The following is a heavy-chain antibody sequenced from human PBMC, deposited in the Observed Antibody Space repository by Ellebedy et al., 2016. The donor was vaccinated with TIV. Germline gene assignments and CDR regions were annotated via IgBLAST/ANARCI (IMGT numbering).Heavy chain of an antibody. Sequence: GESLKISCAASGFTVSSNYMSWVRQAPGKGLEWVSAISGSGGSTYYADSVKGRFTISRDNAKNSLYLQMNSLRAEDTALYYCAKDNGYSSSWFWFDPWGQGTLVTVSS. J-gene: IGHJ5*02. D-gene: IGHD6-13*01. CDR3: AKDNGYSSSWFWFDP. CDR1: GFTVSSNY. V-gene: IGHV3-23*01. CDR2: ISGSGGST.